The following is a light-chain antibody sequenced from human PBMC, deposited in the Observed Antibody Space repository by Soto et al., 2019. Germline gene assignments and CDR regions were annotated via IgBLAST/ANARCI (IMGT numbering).Light chain of an antibody. Sequence: QSVLTQPRSVSGSPGQSVTISCTGTSSDVGGYNYVSWYQQHPGKAPKLMIYDVTKRPSGVPDRFSGSKSGNTASLTISGLQAEDEADYYCFSSAGTYTKMFGGGTQLTVL. CDR2: DVT. J-gene: IGLJ7*01. V-gene: IGLV2-11*01. CDR1: SSDVGGYNY. CDR3: FSSAGTYTKM.